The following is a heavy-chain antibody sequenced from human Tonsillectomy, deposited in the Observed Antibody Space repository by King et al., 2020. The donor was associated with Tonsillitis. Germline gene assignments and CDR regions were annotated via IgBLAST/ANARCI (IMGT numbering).Heavy chain of an antibody. J-gene: IGHJ6*02. D-gene: IGHD3-22*01. CDR3: AKDIRGWLKPNYYYYGMDV. Sequence: VQLVESGGGLVQPGRSLRLSCAASGFTFDDYAMHWVRQAPGKGPEWVSGISWNSGSIGYADSVKGRFTISRDNAKNSLYLQMNSLRAEDTALYYCAKDIRGWLKPNYYYYGMDVWGQGTTVTVSS. V-gene: IGHV3-9*01. CDR2: ISWNSGSI. CDR1: GFTFDDYA.